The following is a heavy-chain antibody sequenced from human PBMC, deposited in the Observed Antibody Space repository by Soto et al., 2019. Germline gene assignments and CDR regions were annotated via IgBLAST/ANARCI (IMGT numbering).Heavy chain of an antibody. CDR3: ARVAAAAGNRLVPRN. CDR2: ISADNGNT. J-gene: IGHJ4*02. V-gene: IGHV1-18*01. CDR1: GYTFTSYG. Sequence: VKVSCKASGYTFTSYGISWVRQAPGQGLEWMGWISADNGNTNYAQKLQGRVTMTTDTSASTADMELRGLRSDDTAVYYCARVAAAAGNRLVPRNWGQGTLVTVSS. D-gene: IGHD6-13*01.